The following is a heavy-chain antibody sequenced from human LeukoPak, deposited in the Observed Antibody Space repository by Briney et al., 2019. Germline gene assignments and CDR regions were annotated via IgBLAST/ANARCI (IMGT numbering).Heavy chain of an antibody. CDR1: GFTFSSYS. D-gene: IGHD3-10*01. CDR3: ASYQYYYGSGSYDLY. V-gene: IGHV3-21*01. Sequence: GGSLRLSCAASGFTFSSYSMNWVRQAPGKGLEWVSSISSSSSYIYYADSVKGRFTISRDNAKNSLYLQMNSLRAEDTAVYYCASYQYYYGSGSYDLYWGQGTLVTVSS. J-gene: IGHJ4*02. CDR2: ISSSSSYI.